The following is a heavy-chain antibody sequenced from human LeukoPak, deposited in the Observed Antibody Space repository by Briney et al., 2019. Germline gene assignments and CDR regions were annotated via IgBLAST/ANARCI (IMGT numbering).Heavy chain of an antibody. CDR1: GFTFSSYS. J-gene: IGHJ4*02. CDR2: ISSSSSYI. D-gene: IGHD3-22*01. CDR3: ARGPTSMTMTFDY. Sequence: GGSLRLSCAASGFTFSSYSMNWVRQAPGKGLEWVSSISSSSSYIYYADSVKGRFTISRDNAKNSLYLQMNSLRAEDTAVYYCARGPTSMTMTFDYWGQGTLVTVSS. V-gene: IGHV3-21*01.